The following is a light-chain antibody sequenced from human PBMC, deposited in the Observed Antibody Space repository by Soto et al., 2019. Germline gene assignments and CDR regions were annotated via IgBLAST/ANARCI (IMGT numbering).Light chain of an antibody. CDR1: SSNIGAGYD. V-gene: IGLV1-40*01. CDR3: QSYDSSLSGWV. CDR2: GNS. J-gene: IGLJ3*02. Sequence: QSVLTQPPSVSGAPGQRVTISCTGSSSNIGAGYDVNWYQQLPGTAPKLVIYGNSNRPSGVPDRFSGSKSGTSASLAITGLQAEDDADYYCQSYDSSLSGWVFGGGTKLTVL.